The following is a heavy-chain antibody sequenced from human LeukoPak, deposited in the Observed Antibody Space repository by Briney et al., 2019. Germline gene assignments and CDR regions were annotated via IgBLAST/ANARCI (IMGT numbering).Heavy chain of an antibody. V-gene: IGHV4-38-2*01. CDR1: GYFISRGYY. CDR3: ARGHYSSSWYGLDY. J-gene: IGHJ4*02. CDR2: IYHSGST. D-gene: IGHD6-13*01. Sequence: SETLSLTCAVSGYFISRGYYWGWIRQPPGKGLEWIGSIYHSGSTNYSPSLKSRVTISVDTSKNQFSLKLSSVTAADTAVYYCARGHYSSSWYGLDYWGQGTLVTVSS.